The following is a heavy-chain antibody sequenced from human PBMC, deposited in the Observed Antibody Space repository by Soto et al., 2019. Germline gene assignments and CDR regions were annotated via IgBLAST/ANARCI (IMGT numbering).Heavy chain of an antibody. CDR3: ARHYSSGSRNWFDP. Sequence: SETLSLTCSVSGGSINSSSYFWGWVRQPPGKGLEWIGSIYYSGSTYYNPSLRSRVTISVDTSKNQFSLRLSSVTAADTAVFYCARHYSSGSRNWFDPWGQGTLVTVSS. CDR1: GGSINSSSYF. J-gene: IGHJ5*02. CDR2: IYYSGST. D-gene: IGHD6-19*01. V-gene: IGHV4-39*01.